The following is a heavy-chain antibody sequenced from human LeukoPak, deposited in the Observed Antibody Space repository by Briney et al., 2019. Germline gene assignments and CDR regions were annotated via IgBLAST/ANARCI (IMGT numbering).Heavy chain of an antibody. D-gene: IGHD3-16*01. CDR3: AKRGIFDY. J-gene: IGHJ4*02. CDR1: GFTFSSYS. V-gene: IGHV3-21*04. Sequence: GGSLRLSCAASGFTFSSYSMNWVRQAPGKGLEWVSSISSSSSYIYYADSVKGRFTISRDNSKNTLYLQMNSLRAEDTAVYYCAKRGIFDYWGQGTLVTVSS. CDR2: ISSSSSYI.